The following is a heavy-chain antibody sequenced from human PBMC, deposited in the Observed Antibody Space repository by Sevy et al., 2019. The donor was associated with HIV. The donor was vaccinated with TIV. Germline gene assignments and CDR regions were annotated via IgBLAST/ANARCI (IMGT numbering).Heavy chain of an antibody. V-gene: IGHV3-33*06. Sequence: GGSLRLSCAASGFTFSNSAMHWVRQSPGKGLEWVALIWYDASIKYYADSVKGRFTISRDDSNNTLYLQMNSLRAEDTALYYCAKDQATVQGYFDFWGQRTLVTVSS. CDR1: GFTFSNSA. D-gene: IGHD5-12*01. CDR3: AKDQATVQGYFDF. J-gene: IGHJ4*02. CDR2: IWYDASIK.